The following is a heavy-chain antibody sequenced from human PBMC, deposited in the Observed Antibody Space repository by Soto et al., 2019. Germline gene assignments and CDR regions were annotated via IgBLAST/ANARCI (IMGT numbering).Heavy chain of an antibody. CDR2: MNPNSGYI. CDR3: ARGLYCSGGTCSDS. CDR1: GYTFTPHD. Sequence: QVQLVQSGAEVKRPGASLKVSCKASGYTFTPHDINWVRQATGQGLEWMGRMNPNSGYIDFAQRFQGRLTMTTNTSISTAYMELSSLRSEDTAIYYCARGLYCSGGTCSDSWGQGTLVIVSS. D-gene: IGHD2-15*01. V-gene: IGHV1-8*01. J-gene: IGHJ4*02.